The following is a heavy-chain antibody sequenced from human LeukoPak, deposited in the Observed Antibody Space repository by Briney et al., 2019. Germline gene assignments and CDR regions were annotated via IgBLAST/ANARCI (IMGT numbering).Heavy chain of an antibody. V-gene: IGHV3-23*01. CDR2: ISDSGYGT. CDR3: AKSSGRDYLDS. CDR1: GFTFRNAW. J-gene: IGHJ4*02. Sequence: PGGSLRLSCAASGFTFRNAWMSWVRQAPGKGLEWVSAISDSGYGTYYADSVKGRFTISRDNSKNTLYLQMNSLRAEDTAVYYCAKSSGRDYLDSWGQGTLVTVSS. D-gene: IGHD1-26*01.